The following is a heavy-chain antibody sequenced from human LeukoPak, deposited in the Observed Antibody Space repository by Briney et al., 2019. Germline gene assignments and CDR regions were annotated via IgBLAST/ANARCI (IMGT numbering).Heavy chain of an antibody. J-gene: IGHJ4*02. CDR3: ARGSSWYYFDY. Sequence: GGSLRLSCAASGFTVSSNYMSWVRQAPGKGLEWVSVIYSGGSTYYADSVRGRFTISRDNSKNTLYLQMNSLRAEDTAVYYCARGSSWYYFDYWGQGTLVTVSP. D-gene: IGHD6-13*01. V-gene: IGHV3-53*01. CDR1: GFTVSSNY. CDR2: IYSGGST.